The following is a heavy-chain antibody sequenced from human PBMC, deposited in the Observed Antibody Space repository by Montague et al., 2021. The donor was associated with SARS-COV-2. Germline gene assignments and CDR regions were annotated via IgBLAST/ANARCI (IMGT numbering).Heavy chain of an antibody. CDR2: IYNNGST. Sequence: SETLPLTCTVSGGSISSYYWSWIRQPPGKGLQWIGYIYNNGSTNCNTSLKSRVTLSIDTSKNQFSLKLTSVTAADTAVYYCARGGGDSADYYYYAMDVWGQGTLVTVSS. V-gene: IGHV4-59*01. CDR1: GGSISSYY. CDR3: ARGGGDSADYYYYAMDV. D-gene: IGHD2-21*02. J-gene: IGHJ6*02.